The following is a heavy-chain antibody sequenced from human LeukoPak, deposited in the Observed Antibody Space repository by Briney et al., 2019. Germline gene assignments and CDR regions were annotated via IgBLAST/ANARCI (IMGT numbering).Heavy chain of an antibody. D-gene: IGHD2-2*01. CDR3: AREDQQLPDY. CDR2: ISKDGSNK. V-gene: IGHV3-30-3*01. CDR1: GFTFNSYA. Sequence: GGSLRLSCTAPGFTFNSYAMHWVRQSPGKGLEWVAVISKDGSNKYCVDSVKGRFTISRDNSMNTVYLQMSSLRPDDTAVYYCAREDQQLPDYWGQGTLVTVSS. J-gene: IGHJ4*02.